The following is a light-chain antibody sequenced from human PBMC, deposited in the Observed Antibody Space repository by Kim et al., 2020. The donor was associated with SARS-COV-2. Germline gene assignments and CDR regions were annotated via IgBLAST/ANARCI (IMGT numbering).Light chain of an antibody. J-gene: IGLJ2*01. CDR1: SHRSYY. V-gene: IGLV3-19*01. Sequence: SSELTQDPAVSVDLGQTVRITCQGDSHRSYYASWYQQKPGQAPVLVIYGKNNRPSGIPDRFSGSSSGNKASLTITGAQAEDEADYYCNSRDSSGNHLEVF. CDR2: GKN. CDR3: NSRDSSGNHLEV.